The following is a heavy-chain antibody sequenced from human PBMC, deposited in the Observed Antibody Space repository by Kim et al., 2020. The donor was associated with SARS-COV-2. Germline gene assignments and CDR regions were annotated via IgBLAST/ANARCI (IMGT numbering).Heavy chain of an antibody. V-gene: IGHV1-18*01. J-gene: IGHJ4*02. D-gene: IGHD3-3*01. CDR3: ARDHRETTYYDFWSGTMSHYFDY. Sequence: ASVKVSCKASGYTFTSYGISWVRQAPGQGLEWMGWISAYNGNTNYAQKLQGRVTMTTDTSTSTAYMELRSLRSDDTAVYYCARDHRETTYYDFWSGTMSHYFDYWGQGTLVTVSS. CDR2: ISAYNGNT. CDR1: GYTFTSYG.